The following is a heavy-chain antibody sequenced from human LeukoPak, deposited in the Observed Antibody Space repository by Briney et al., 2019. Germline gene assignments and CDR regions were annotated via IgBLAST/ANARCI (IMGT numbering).Heavy chain of an antibody. CDR1: GGSISSYY. V-gene: IGHV4-59*01. Sequence: PSETLSLTCTVSGGSISSYYWSWIRQPPGKGLEWIGYIYYSGSTNYNPSLKSRVTISVDTSKNQFSLKLSSVTAADTAVYYCARTARYSGYGLDYWGQGTLVTVSS. J-gene: IGHJ4*02. CDR2: IYYSGST. D-gene: IGHD5-12*01. CDR3: ARTARYSGYGLDY.